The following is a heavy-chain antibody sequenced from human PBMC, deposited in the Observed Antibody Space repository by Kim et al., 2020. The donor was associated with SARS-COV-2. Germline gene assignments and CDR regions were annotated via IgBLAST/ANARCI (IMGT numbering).Heavy chain of an antibody. D-gene: IGHD3-22*01. CDR1: GFTFSTYA. CDR2: FCGSGNNT. J-gene: IGHJ5*02. Sequence: GGSLRLSCAASGFTFSTYAMSWVRQAPGKGLEWVSAFCGSGNNTYYVGSVKGRFTISRDNSKNTLYLQLNSLRAEDTAVYYCAKQATSSCYSYIDHWGQGTLVTVSS. CDR3: AKQATSSCYSYIDH. V-gene: IGHV3-23*01.